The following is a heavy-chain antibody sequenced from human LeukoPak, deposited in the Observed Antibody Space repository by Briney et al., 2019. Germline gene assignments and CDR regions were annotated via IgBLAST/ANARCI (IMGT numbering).Heavy chain of an antibody. CDR3: ARDRDSIVVVPSYMDV. D-gene: IGHD3-22*01. CDR2: ISAYNGNT. J-gene: IGHJ6*03. Sequence: GASVKVSCKASGYTFTSYGISWVRQAPGQGLEWMGWISAYNGNTNYAQKLQGRVTMTTDTFTGTAYMELRSLRSDDTAVYYCARDRDSIVVVPSYMDVWGKGTTVTVSS. V-gene: IGHV1-18*01. CDR1: GYTFTSYG.